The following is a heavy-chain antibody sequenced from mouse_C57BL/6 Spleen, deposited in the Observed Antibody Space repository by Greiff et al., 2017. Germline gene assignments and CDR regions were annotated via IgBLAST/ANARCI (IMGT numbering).Heavy chain of an antibody. J-gene: IGHJ4*01. V-gene: IGHV5-16*01. CDR1: GFTFSDYY. CDR3: ARGHGSSAYYAMGC. CDR2: INSDGSST. D-gene: IGHD1-1*01. Sequence: DVLLVESGGGLVQPGSSMKLSCTASGFTFSDYYMAWVRQVPEKGLEWVANINSDGSSTYYLDSLKSRFIISRDNATNTLYLQMSSLKSEDTATYYCARGHGSSAYYAMGCWGQGTSVSVSS.